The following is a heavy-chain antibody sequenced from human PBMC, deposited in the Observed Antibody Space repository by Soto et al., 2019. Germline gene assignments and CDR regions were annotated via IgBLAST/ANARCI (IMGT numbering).Heavy chain of an antibody. CDR3: ARLLYSGSHYGFDP. CDR1: GGSISSYY. Sequence: SETLSLTCTVSGGSISSYYWSWIRQPPGKGLEWIGYIYYSGSTNYNPSLKSRVTISVDTSKNQFSLKLSSVTAADTAVYYCARLLYSGSHYGFDPWGQGTLVTVSS. J-gene: IGHJ5*02. D-gene: IGHD1-26*01. V-gene: IGHV4-59*01. CDR2: IYYSGST.